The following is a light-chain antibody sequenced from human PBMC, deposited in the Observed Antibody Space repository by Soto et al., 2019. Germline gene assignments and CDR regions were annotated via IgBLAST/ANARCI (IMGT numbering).Light chain of an antibody. V-gene: IGKV3-20*01. CDR2: GAS. J-gene: IGKJ3*01. CDR3: QHYGTSAL. Sequence: EIVLTQSTGTLSLSPGARATLSCRASESVSTSYLAWYQQKPGQAPRLLIYGASGRATGIPDRFSVSASGTDFTLTISRLEPEDFAVYYCQHYGTSALFGPGTKVDIK. CDR1: ESVSTSY.